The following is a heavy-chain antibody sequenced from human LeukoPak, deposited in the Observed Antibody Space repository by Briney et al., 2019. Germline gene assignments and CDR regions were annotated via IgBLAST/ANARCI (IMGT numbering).Heavy chain of an antibody. Sequence: SETLSLTCTVSGGSISSGGYYWSWIRQPPGKGLEWIGYIYYSGSTNYNPSLKSRVTISLDTSKNRISLKLTFVTAADTAFYFCARENVVAQGTFDYWGQGALVTVSS. CDR3: ARENVVAQGTFDY. V-gene: IGHV4-61*08. D-gene: IGHD2-21*01. J-gene: IGHJ4*02. CDR2: IYYSGST. CDR1: GGSISSGGYY.